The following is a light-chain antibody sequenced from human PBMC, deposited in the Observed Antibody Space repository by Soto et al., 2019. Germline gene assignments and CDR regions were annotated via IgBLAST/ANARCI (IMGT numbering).Light chain of an antibody. CDR1: SSDVGGYNY. Sequence: QSALTQPASLSGSPGQSITISCTGTSSDVGGYNYVSWYQQHPGKAPKLMIYDVSNRHSGVSNRFSGSKSGNTASLTISGLQAEDEADYYCNSYRASSTTHYVFGTGTKLTVL. V-gene: IGLV2-14*03. CDR3: NSYRASSTTHYV. CDR2: DVS. J-gene: IGLJ1*01.